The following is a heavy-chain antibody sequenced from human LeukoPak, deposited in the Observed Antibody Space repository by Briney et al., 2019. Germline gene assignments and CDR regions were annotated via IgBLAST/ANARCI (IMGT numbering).Heavy chain of an antibody. D-gene: IGHD6-13*01. V-gene: IGHV1-2*02. CDR3: ARDYSSSAPYYYYMDV. J-gene: IGHJ6*03. CDR1: GYTFTGYY. CDR2: INPNSGGT. Sequence: GASVKVPCKASGYTFTGYYMHWVRQAPGQGLEWMGWINPNSGGTNYAQKFQGRVTMTRDTSISTAYMELSRLRSDDTAVYYCARDYSSSAPYYYYMDVWGKGTTVTISS.